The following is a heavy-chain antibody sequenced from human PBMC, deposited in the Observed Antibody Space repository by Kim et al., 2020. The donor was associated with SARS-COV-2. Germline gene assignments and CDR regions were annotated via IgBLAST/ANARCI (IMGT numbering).Heavy chain of an antibody. D-gene: IGHD3-10*01. CDR2: INHSGST. V-gene: IGHV4-34*01. Sequence: SETLSLTCAVYGGSFSGYYWSWIRQPPGKGLEWIGEINHSGSTNYNPSLKSRVTISVDTSKTQFSLKLSSVTAADTAVYYCARVRRTYYYGSGSYYYGMDVWGQGTTVTGSS. CDR1: GGSFSGYY. CDR3: ARVRRTYYYGSGSYYYGMDV. J-gene: IGHJ6*02.